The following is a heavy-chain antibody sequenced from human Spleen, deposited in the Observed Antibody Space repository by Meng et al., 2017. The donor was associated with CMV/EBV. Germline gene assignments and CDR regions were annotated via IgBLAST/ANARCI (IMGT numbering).Heavy chain of an antibody. Sequence: SETLSLTCTVSGGSINTRSYYWGWIRQPPGKRLEWIGSIFYDGNTYYNPSLKSRVTISIDTFNNQFSLRLTSVTAADTALYYCAKDIGRGADWFDPWGQGALVTVSS. CDR3: AKDIGRGADWFDP. V-gene: IGHV4-39*07. J-gene: IGHJ5*02. CDR1: GGSINTRSYY. D-gene: IGHD1-26*01. CDR2: IFYDGNT.